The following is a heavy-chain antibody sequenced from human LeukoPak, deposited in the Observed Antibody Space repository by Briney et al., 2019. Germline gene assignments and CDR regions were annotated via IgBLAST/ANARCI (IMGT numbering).Heavy chain of an antibody. Sequence: SETLSLTCTVSGGSITSSSHCWGWIRQPRGKGLEWIGSIYYSGSTYYNPSLKSRVTTSVDTSKSKFSLRLTCVTAADTAVSYCARSVGVANTRSFDYWGQRALVTVSP. D-gene: IGHD6-19*01. CDR1: GGSITSSSHC. CDR2: IYYSGST. V-gene: IGHV4-39*01. CDR3: ARSVGVANTRSFDY. J-gene: IGHJ4*02.